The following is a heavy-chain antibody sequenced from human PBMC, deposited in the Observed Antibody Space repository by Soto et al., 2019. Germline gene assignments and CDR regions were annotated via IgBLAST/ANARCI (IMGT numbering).Heavy chain of an antibody. CDR2: IWYDGSNK. D-gene: IGHD4-17*01. CDR3: AREGIRDYGDSDAFDI. CDR1: GFTFSSYG. V-gene: IGHV3-33*01. Sequence: QVQLVESGGGVVQPGRSLRLSCAASGFTFSSYGMHWVRQAPGKGLEWVAVIWYDGSNKYYADSVKGRFTISGDNSKNTLYLQMNSLRAEDTAVYYCAREGIRDYGDSDAFDIWGQGTMVTVSS. J-gene: IGHJ3*02.